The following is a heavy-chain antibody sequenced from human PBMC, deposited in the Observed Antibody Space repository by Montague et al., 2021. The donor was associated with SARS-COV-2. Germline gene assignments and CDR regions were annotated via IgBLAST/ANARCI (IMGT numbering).Heavy chain of an antibody. D-gene: IGHD3-22*01. J-gene: IGHJ4*02. CDR1: GGSISSSAFY. V-gene: IGHV4-31*03. Sequence: TLSLTCTVSGGSISSSAFYWGWIRQHPGKGLEWIGNIYYSGSTFYSPSLQSRVVISLDTSKNQFSLRLASLTAADTAVYFCARAGYSDTSGYPTFDYWGQGTLVTVSS. CDR2: IYYSGST. CDR3: ARAGYSDTSGYPTFDY.